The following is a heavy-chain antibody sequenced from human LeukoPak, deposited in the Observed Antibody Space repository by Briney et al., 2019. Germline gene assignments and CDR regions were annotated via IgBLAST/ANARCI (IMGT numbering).Heavy chain of an antibody. CDR2: IRSKVNNYAT. J-gene: IGHJ4*02. Sequence: GGSLRLSCAASGFTFSNYAMHWVRQASGKGLEWVGRIRSKVNNYATAYAASVKGRFTISRDDSKNTAYLQMNSLKIEDTAVYFCSSGGYCTSTSCYGENWGQGTLVTVSS. D-gene: IGHD2-2*01. V-gene: IGHV3-73*01. CDR1: GFTFSNYA. CDR3: SSGGYCTSTSCYGEN.